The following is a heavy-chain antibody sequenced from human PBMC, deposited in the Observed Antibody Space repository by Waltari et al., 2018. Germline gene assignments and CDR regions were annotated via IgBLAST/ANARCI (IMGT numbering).Heavy chain of an antibody. CDR2: IRKDGSEK. Sequence: EVQLVESGGGLVQPGGSLRLSCAASGFTFSSYWMSWVRQAPGKGLRWVANIRKDGSEKDYVDSVKGRFTISRDNAKNSLYLKMNSLRAEDTAVYYCATVRGLHFDYWGQGTLVTVSS. D-gene: IGHD2-15*01. J-gene: IGHJ4*02. CDR1: GFTFSSYW. CDR3: ATVRGLHFDY. V-gene: IGHV3-7*01.